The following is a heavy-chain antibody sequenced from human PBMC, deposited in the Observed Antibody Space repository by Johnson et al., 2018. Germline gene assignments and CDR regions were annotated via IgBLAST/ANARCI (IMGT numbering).Heavy chain of an antibody. CDR1: GFTFSSYG. V-gene: IGHV3-33*01. CDR2: IWYDGSNK. D-gene: IGHD2-2*01. Sequence: QVQLVQSGGGVVQPGRSLRLSCAASGFTFSSYGMHWVRQAPGKGLEWVAVIWYDGSNKYYAASWKGRFTISRDTSNNTLDLQMNSLRAEDTAVYYCGREAPWPAAIPTYGMDVWGQGTTVTVSS. J-gene: IGHJ6*02. CDR3: GREAPWPAAIPTYGMDV.